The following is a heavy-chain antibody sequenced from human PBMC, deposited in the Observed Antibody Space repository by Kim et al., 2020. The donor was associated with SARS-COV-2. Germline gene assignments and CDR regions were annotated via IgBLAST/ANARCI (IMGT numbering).Heavy chain of an antibody. CDR2: LWCDGGGK. CDR3: ARDQDGHTLVNDY. D-gene: IGHD2-15*01. J-gene: IGHJ4*02. CDR1: GFTFSNYW. Sequence: GGSLRLSCAASGFTFSNYWMSWVRQAPGKGLEWVAILWCDGGGKNYMGTPMGRLTISRENAKNSLFLQVNILGDEDTAVYYCARDQDGHTLVNDYWGEGTLAIVSS. V-gene: IGHV3-7*01.